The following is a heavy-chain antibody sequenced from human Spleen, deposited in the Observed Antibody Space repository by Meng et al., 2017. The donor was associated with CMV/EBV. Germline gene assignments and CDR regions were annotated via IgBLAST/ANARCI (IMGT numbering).Heavy chain of an antibody. CDR3: ARDKWELRDAFDI. CDR1: GFTFSSYA. CDR2: ISYDGSNK. V-gene: IGHV3-30*04. J-gene: IGHJ3*02. D-gene: IGHD1-26*01. Sequence: GESLKISCAASGFTFSSYAMHWVRQAPGKGLEWVAVISYDGSNKYYADSVKGRFTISRDNAKNSLYLQMNSLRAEDTAVYYCARDKWELRDAFDIWGQGTMVTVSS.